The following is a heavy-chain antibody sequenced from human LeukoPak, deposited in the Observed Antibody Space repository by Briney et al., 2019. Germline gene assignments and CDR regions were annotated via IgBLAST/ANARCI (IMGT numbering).Heavy chain of an antibody. V-gene: IGHV3-49*03. J-gene: IGHJ6*03. D-gene: IGHD3-3*01. CDR1: GFTFGDYA. Sequence: GGSLRLSGTASGFTFGDYAMSWFRQAPGKGLRWVGFIRSKAYGGTTEYAASVKGRFTISRDDFKSIAYLQMNSLKTEDTAVYYCTKPIITIFGVGMDVWGKGTTVTVSS. CDR3: TKPIITIFGVGMDV. CDR2: IRSKAYGGTT.